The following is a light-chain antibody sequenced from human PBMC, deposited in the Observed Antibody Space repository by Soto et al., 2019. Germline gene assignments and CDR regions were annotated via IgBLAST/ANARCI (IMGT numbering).Light chain of an antibody. J-gene: IGLJ1*01. Sequence: QSALTQPASVSGSPGQSITISCTGTSSDVGSYNLVSWYQQHPGKAPKLMIYEVSKRPSGVSNRFSGSKSGNTASLTISGLQAEGEADYYCCSYAGTYVFGTGTKLTVL. V-gene: IGLV2-23*02. CDR3: CSYAGTYV. CDR2: EVS. CDR1: SSDVGSYNL.